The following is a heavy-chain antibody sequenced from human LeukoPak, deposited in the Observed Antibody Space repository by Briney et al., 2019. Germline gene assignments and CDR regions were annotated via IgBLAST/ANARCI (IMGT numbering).Heavy chain of an antibody. Sequence: GGSLRLSCAASGFTFSSYWMHWVRQAPGKGLVWVSRINSDGSSTSYADSVKGRFTISRDNVKNTLYLQMNSLRAEDTAVYYCAREGRWQLLNNWFDPWGQGTLVTVSS. V-gene: IGHV3-74*01. CDR1: GFTFSSYW. CDR3: AREGRWQLLNNWFDP. D-gene: IGHD2-15*01. CDR2: INSDGSST. J-gene: IGHJ5*02.